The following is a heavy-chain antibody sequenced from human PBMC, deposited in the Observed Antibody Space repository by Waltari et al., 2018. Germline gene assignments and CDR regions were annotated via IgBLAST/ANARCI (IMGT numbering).Heavy chain of an antibody. Sequence: EVLLVESGGGLVQPGGSLRLSCEASRFTFSNSWLNWVRQAPGEGLEWVANINQDGSEEYYVDSVKGRFTISRDNAKNSLYLEMKTLRAEDTAIYYCARTGARWLQFAAFDIWGQGTMVTVSS. J-gene: IGHJ3*02. CDR2: INQDGSEE. D-gene: IGHD5-12*01. CDR3: ARTGARWLQFAAFDI. CDR1: RFTFSNSW. V-gene: IGHV3-7*01.